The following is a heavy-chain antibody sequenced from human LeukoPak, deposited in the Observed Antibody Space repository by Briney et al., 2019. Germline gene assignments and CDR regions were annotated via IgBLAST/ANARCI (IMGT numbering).Heavy chain of an antibody. D-gene: IGHD3-9*01. Sequence: GGSLRLSCAVSGFTFSSYGMHWVRLAPGKGLEWVAFIRYDGSNKYYADSVKGRFTISRDNSKNTLYLQLNSLRAEDTAVYYCANTRYFDWSFNYWGQGTLVTVSS. CDR3: ANTRYFDWSFNY. J-gene: IGHJ4*02. CDR2: IRYDGSNK. V-gene: IGHV3-30*02. CDR1: GFTFSSYG.